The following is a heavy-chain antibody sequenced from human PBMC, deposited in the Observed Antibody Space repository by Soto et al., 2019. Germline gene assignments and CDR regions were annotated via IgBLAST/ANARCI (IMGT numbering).Heavy chain of an antibody. J-gene: IGHJ4*02. CDR1: GASFYNFA. CDR3: AGVDCGGGTCYSGGVDY. Sequence: QVDLVQSGAEVKKPGSSVTVSCKASGASFYNFALYWVRQAPGQGLEWVGGLTHVFRTANYSQKFQGRVTITADESTTTAYMELSNLRSDDTAVFYCAGVDCGGGTCYSGGVDYWGQGTLVTVSS. CDR2: LTHVFRTA. V-gene: IGHV1-69*01. D-gene: IGHD2-15*01.